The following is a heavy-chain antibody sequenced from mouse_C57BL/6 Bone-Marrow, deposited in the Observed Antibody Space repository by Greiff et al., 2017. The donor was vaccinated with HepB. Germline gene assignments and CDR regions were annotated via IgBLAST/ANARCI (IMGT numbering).Heavy chain of an antibody. CDR1: GYTFTSYG. J-gene: IGHJ3*01. Sequence: QVQLQQSGAELARPGASVKLSCKASGYTFTSYGISWVKQRTGQGLEWIGEIYPRSGNTYYNEKFKGKATLTADKSSSTAYMELRSLTSEDSAVYFCARKITTVVATNAYWGQGTLVTVSA. V-gene: IGHV1-81*01. D-gene: IGHD1-1*01. CDR2: IYPRSGNT. CDR3: ARKITTVVATNAY.